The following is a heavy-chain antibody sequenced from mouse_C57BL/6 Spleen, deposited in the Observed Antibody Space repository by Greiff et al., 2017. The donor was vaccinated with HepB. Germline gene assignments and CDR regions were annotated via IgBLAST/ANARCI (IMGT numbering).Heavy chain of an antibody. J-gene: IGHJ3*01. CDR3: ASGNYDYDGGAWFAY. Sequence: VHLVESGPGLVAPSQSLSITCTVSGFSLTSYGVDWVRQSPGKGLEWLGVIWGVGSTNYNSALKSRLSISKDNSKRQVFLKMNSLQTDDTAMYYCASGNYDYDGGAWFAYWGQGTLVTVSA. D-gene: IGHD2-4*01. CDR1: GFSLTSYG. V-gene: IGHV2-6*01. CDR2: IWGVGST.